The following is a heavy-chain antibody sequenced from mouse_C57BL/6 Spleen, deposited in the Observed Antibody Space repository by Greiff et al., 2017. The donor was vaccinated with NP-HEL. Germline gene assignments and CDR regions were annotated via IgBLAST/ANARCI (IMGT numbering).Heavy chain of an antibody. V-gene: IGHV1-52*01. J-gene: IGHJ3*01. CDR2: IDPSDSET. Sequence: VQLQQPGAELVRPGSSVKLSCKASGYTFTSYWMHWVKQRPIQGLEWIGNIDPSDSETHYNQKFKDKATLTVDKSSSTAYMQLSSLTSEDSAVYYCARSKGYGSPWFAYWGQGTLVTVSA. D-gene: IGHD1-1*01. CDR1: GYTFTSYW. CDR3: ARSKGYGSPWFAY.